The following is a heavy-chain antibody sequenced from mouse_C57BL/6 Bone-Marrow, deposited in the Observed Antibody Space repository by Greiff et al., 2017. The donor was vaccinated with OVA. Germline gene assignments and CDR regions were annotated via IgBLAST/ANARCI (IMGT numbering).Heavy chain of an antibody. CDR2: IDPSDSYT. D-gene: IGHD2-1*01. V-gene: IGHV1-69*01. Sequence: VQLQQSGAELVMPGASVKLSCKASGYTFTSYWMHWVKQRPGQGLEWIGEIDPSDSYTNYNQKFKGKSTLTVDKSSSTAYMQLSSLTSEDSAVYYCAREGFYYGNYVFAYWGQGTLVTVSA. CDR1: GYTFTSYW. J-gene: IGHJ3*01. CDR3: AREGFYYGNYVFAY.